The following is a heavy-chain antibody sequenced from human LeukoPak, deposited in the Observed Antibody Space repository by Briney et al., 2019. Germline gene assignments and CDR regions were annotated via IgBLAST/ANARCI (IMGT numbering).Heavy chain of an antibody. CDR3: VKDMKIKAAGYYFDY. CDR2: IANDGRDK. V-gene: IGHV3-30*18. CDR1: GFTFSDYY. J-gene: IGHJ4*02. Sequence: GGSLRLSCVASGFTFSDYYMSWIRQAPGKGLEWVAVIANDGRDKKYADSVRGRFTISRDNSKNTVYLQMNSLRAEDTAVFYCVKDMKIKAAGYYFDYWGQGTLVTVSS. D-gene: IGHD6-13*01.